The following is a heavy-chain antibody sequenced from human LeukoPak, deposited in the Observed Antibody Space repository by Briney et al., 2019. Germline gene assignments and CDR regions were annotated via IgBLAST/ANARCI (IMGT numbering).Heavy chain of an antibody. V-gene: IGHV5-51*01. Sequence: GESLKISCQGSGYHFDSYWIGGVPQMPGKGPEWMVIIYSGGCNIKYGPSFEGQVTISADKSNSTAYLQWSSLKASDTAMYYCARRSSSGGYYFDYWGQGTLVTVSS. J-gene: IGHJ4*02. CDR3: ARRSSSGGYYFDY. D-gene: IGHD3-16*01. CDR2: IYSGGCNI. CDR1: GYHFDSYW.